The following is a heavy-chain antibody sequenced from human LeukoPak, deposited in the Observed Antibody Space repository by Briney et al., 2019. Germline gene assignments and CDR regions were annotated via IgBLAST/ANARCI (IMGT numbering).Heavy chain of an antibody. CDR2: ISGSGGRT. J-gene: IGHJ6*04. CDR1: GFTFSSYG. D-gene: IGHD3-10*02. Sequence: PGGSLRLSCAASGFTFSSYGMSWVRQAPGKGLEWVSAISGSGGRTYYADSVKGRFTISRDSSMNTVYLQMNSLRAEDTAVYYCAELGITMIGGVWGKGTTVTISS. CDR3: AELGITMIGGV. V-gene: IGHV3-23*01.